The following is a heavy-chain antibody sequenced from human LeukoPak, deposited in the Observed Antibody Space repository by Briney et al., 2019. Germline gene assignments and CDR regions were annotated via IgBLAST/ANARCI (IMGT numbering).Heavy chain of an antibody. Sequence: GGSLRLSCAASGFTFSDYYMSWIRQAPGKGLEWVSYISSSGSTIYYADSVKGRFTISRDNAKNSLYLQMNSLRAEDTAVYYCARADSYYYDSSGYYGYWGQGTLVTVSS. CDR3: ARADSYYYDSSGYYGY. J-gene: IGHJ4*02. V-gene: IGHV3-11*01. CDR2: ISSSGSTI. D-gene: IGHD3-22*01. CDR1: GFTFSDYY.